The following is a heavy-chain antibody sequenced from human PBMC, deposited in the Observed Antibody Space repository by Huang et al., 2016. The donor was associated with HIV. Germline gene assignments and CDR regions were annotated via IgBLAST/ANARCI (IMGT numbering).Heavy chain of an antibody. J-gene: IGHJ6*02. V-gene: IGHV4-34*01. CDR3: ARVRRGHGYAWDYYGLDV. CDR1: GGSFSDYY. CDR2: INYNGTT. Sequence: VQLQQWGAGLLKPSETLSLTCAIYGGSFSDYYWSWLRQPQGKGLEWIGEINYNGTTNDNPSLKGRVIMSIDRSKNQFSLKMWSATAADTAVYYCARVRRGHGYAWDYYGLDVWGQGTTVFVSS. D-gene: IGHD5-18*01.